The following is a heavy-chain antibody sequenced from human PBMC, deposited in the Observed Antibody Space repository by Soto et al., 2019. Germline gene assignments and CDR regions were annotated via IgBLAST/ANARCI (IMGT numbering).Heavy chain of an antibody. CDR3: AIFLGFLDPFDY. Sequence: GGSLRLSCAASGFTFSTYAMSWVRQAPGKGLEWVSVISSGGTTTYYPDSVKGRFTISRDNSKNTLYLQMNSLRAEDTAVYYCAIFLGFLDPFDYWGKGTLVTVSS. J-gene: IGHJ4*02. CDR1: GFTFSTYA. CDR2: ISSGGTTT. V-gene: IGHV3-23*01. D-gene: IGHD3-3*01.